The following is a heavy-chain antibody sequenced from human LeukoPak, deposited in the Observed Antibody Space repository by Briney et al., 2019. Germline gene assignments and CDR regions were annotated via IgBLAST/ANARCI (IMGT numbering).Heavy chain of an antibody. V-gene: IGHV3-66*01. CDR3: ALGLVTDY. CDR1: GFTVSSNF. J-gene: IGHJ4*02. CDR2: IYSGGST. D-gene: IGHD3-9*01. Sequence: GGSLRLSCAASGFTVSSNFMSWVRQAPGKGLEWVSVIYSGGSTYYADSVKGRFTISRDNSKNTLYLQMNSLGVEDTAVYYCALGLVTDYWGQGTLVTVSS.